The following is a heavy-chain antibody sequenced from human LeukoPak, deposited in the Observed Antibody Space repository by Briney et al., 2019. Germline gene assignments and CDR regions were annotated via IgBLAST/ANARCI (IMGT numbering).Heavy chain of an antibody. CDR2: ISSSSSYI. CDR1: GFTFSSYS. J-gene: IGHJ6*03. Sequence: PGGSLRLSCAASGFTFSSYSMNWVRQAPGKGLEWVSSISSSSSYIYYADSVKDRFTVSRDNAKNSLYLQMNSLRAEDTAVYYCARAYYYGSGVYYYYMDVWGKGTTVTVSS. V-gene: IGHV3-21*01. D-gene: IGHD3-10*01. CDR3: ARAYYYGSGVYYYYMDV.